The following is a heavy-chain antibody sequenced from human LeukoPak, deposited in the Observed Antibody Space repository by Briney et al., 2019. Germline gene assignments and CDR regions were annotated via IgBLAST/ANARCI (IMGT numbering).Heavy chain of an antibody. D-gene: IGHD3-22*01. CDR3: AKPKVSSSGYYRPDAFDI. CDR1: GFTFSSYA. V-gene: IGHV3-23*01. Sequence: PGGSLRLSCAASGFTFSSYAMSWVRQAPGKGLEWVSVISGSGGSTYYADSVKGRFTISRDNSKNTLYLQMNSLRAEDTAVYYCAKPKVSSSGYYRPDAFDIWGQGTMVTVSS. J-gene: IGHJ3*02. CDR2: ISGSGGST.